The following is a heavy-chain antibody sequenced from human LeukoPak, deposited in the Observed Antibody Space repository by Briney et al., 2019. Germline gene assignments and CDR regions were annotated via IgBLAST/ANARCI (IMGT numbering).Heavy chain of an antibody. V-gene: IGHV3-21*01. CDR3: ARDTDGFESGYGYYYYHGMDV. CDR2: ISSSSGYI. D-gene: IGHD3-3*01. Sequence: GGSLRLSCAASGFAFSTYRMNWVRQAPGKGLEWVSSISSSSGYIYYADSVKGRFTISRDNAKNSLYLQMNSLRAEDTAVYYCARDTDGFESGYGYYYYHGMDVWGQGTTVTVSS. CDR1: GFAFSTYR. J-gene: IGHJ6*02.